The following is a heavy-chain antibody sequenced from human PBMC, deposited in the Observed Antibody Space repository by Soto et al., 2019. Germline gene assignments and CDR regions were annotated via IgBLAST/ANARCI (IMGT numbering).Heavy chain of an antibody. V-gene: IGHV4-59*01. CDR1: GDSISSYS. CDR3: ARGKSLGYSVYFDP. CDR2: IYSSGST. Sequence: SETLSLTCTVSGDSISSYSWSWIRQPPGKGLEWIGYIYSSGSTNYNPSLKSRVTISVDTSKNQFSLKLSSVTAADTAVYYCARGKSLGYSVYFDPWGQGTLVTVSS. J-gene: IGHJ5*02. D-gene: IGHD5-18*01.